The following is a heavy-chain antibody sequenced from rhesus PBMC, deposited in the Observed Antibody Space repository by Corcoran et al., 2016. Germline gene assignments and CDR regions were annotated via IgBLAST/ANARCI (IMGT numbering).Heavy chain of an antibody. CDR1: GGSISDDYY. V-gene: IGHV4-106*01. D-gene: IGHD3-16*01. Sequence: QVQLQESGPGLVKPSETLSLTCAVSGGSISDDYYWSWIRQPPGKGLEWIGYIYGSGGGTNYNPSLKNRVTISIDTSKNQFSLKLCSVTAADTAVYYCARDLGYYSGSYYSFDYWGQGVLVTVSS. CDR3: ARDLGYYSGSYYSFDY. CDR2: IYGSGGGT. J-gene: IGHJ4*01.